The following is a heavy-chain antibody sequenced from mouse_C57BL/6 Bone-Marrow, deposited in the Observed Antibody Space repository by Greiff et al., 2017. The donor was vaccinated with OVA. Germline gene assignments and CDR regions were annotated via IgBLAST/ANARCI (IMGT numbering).Heavy chain of an antibody. D-gene: IGHD1-1*01. CDR1: GFNIKNTY. CDR3: ARTVFITTVVPYFDY. V-gene: IGHV14-3*01. CDR2: IDPANGNT. Sequence: VHVKQSVAELVRPGASVKLSCTASGFNIKNTYMHWVKQRPEQGLEWIGRIDPANGNTKYAPKFQGKATITADTSSNTAYLQLSSLTSEDTAIYYCARTVFITTVVPYFDYWGQGTTLTVSS. J-gene: IGHJ2*01.